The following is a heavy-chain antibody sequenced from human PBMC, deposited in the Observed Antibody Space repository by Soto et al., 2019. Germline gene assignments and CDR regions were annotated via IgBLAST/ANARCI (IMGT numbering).Heavy chain of an antibody. V-gene: IGHV3-73*01. J-gene: IGHJ6*02. CDR1: GFTFSGSA. D-gene: IGHD2-15*01. CDR2: IRSKANSYAT. CDR3: ARVRSSPPCSGGSCDSGNTYYGMDV. Sequence: GVSLRLSCAASGFTFSGSAMHWVRQASGKGLEWVGRIRSKANSYATAYAASVKGRFTISRDDSKNTAYLQMNSLKTEDTAVYYCARVRSSPPCSGGSCDSGNTYYGMDVCGQGSKVT.